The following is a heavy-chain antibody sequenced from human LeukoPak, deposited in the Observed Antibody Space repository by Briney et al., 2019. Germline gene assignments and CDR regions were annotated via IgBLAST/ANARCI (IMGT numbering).Heavy chain of an antibody. D-gene: IGHD4-17*01. CDR2: ISGSAGGT. CDR1: GFTFRSYG. V-gene: IGHV3-23*01. CDR3: AKVPYDDYFNTPFDY. Sequence: GGSLRLSCAASGFTFRSYGMSWVRQAPGKGLEWVSAISGSAGGTYYADSVKGRFAISRDNSMNTLYLQMNSLRAEDTAVYYCAKVPYDDYFNTPFDYWGQGTLVTASS. J-gene: IGHJ4*02.